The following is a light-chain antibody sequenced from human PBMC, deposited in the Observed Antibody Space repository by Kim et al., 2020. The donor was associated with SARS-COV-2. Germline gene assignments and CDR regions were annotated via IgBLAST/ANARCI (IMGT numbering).Light chain of an antibody. V-gene: IGKV3-11*01. CDR3: QQRSNWPPYS. CDR1: QSVSSY. CDR2: DAS. Sequence: SPGERATLSCRASQSVSSYLAGYQQKPGQPPRLLINDASTRATGIPARCSGSGSGTDFTLPISSLQPEDFVVYYCQQRSNWPPYSFGQGTKLEI. J-gene: IGKJ2*03.